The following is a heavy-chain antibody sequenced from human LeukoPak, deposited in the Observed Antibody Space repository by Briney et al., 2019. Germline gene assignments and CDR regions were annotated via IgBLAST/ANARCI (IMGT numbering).Heavy chain of an antibody. Sequence: ASVKVSCKASGYTFSTYGISWVRQAPGQGLEWMGWISAYNGNTNYAPKLQGRLTMTTDTSTSTAYMELRSLRSDDTAVYYCARDEAWGSPVDSGYNYGARYLDYWGQGTLVTVSS. J-gene: IGHJ4*02. CDR1: GYTFSTYG. D-gene: IGHD5-18*01. CDR2: ISAYNGNT. CDR3: ARDEAWGSPVDSGYNYGARYLDY. V-gene: IGHV1-18*01.